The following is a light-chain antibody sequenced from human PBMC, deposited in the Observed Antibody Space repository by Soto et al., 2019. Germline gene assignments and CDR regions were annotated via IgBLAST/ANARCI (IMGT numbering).Light chain of an antibody. J-gene: IGLJ1*01. V-gene: IGLV2-14*01. CDR3: SSYTSSSTLYV. CDR2: DVS. CDR1: SSDVGGYNY. Sequence: QSALTQPASVSGSPGQSITISCTGTSSDVGGYNYVSWYQQHPGKAPKLMIYDVSNRPSGVSNRFSGSKSGNTASLTISGRQGEDEAADYCSSYTSSSTLYVFGTGTKLTVL.